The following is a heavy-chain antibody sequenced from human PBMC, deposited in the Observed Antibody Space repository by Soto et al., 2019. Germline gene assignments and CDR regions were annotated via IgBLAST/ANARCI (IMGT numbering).Heavy chain of an antibody. CDR3: ARNTPFFESSGSADY. V-gene: IGHV1-18*01. CDR1: GYNFVTYG. J-gene: IGHJ4*02. CDR2: ISVYSGNT. D-gene: IGHD3-22*01. Sequence: ASVKVSCKTSGYNFVTYGITWVRQAPGQGLEWMGWISVYSGNTHYAQKFHDRVTLTTDTSTTTAYMDLRNLTSDDSAFYYCARNTPFFESSGSADYWGQGTLVTVSS.